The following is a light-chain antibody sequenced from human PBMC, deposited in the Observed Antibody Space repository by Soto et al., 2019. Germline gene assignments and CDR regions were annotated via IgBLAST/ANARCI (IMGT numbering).Light chain of an antibody. V-gene: IGKV3-11*01. Sequence: EIVMTQSPATLSVSPGEGATLSCRASQSVSSNLAWYQQKPGQAPRLLIYDAFIRATGIPARFSGSESGTDFTLTISSLEPEDFAVYYCQQRSNWPLTFGGGTKVDIK. CDR2: DAF. J-gene: IGKJ4*01. CDR3: QQRSNWPLT. CDR1: QSVSSN.